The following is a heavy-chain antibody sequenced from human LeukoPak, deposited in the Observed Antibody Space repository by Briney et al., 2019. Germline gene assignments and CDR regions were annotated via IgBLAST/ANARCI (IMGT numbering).Heavy chain of an antibody. D-gene: IGHD4-23*01. Sequence: GESLKISCRASGHDFPDYWIGWVRQMPGKGLEWMGIIFPRDSNTVYGPSFQGQVTISVDRSINTAYLQWSSLTASDTAMYYCASRPFETTVVPWDFYWGQGTQVTVSS. CDR1: GHDFPDYW. J-gene: IGHJ4*02. CDR3: ASRPFETTVVPWDFY. CDR2: IFPRDSNT. V-gene: IGHV5-51*01.